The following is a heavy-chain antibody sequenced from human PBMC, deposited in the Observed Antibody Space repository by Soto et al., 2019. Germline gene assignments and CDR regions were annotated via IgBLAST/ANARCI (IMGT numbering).Heavy chain of an antibody. J-gene: IGHJ3*02. CDR2: IIPIFGTA. CDR1: GGTFSSYG. CDR3: ARGYERTMRDREALFDI. V-gene: IGHV1-69*13. D-gene: IGHD2-2*01. Sequence: GASVKVSCKASGGTFSSYGSSWVRQAPGQGLEWMGGIIPIFGTANYAQKFQGRVTITADESTSTAYMELSSLRSEDTAVYYCARGYERTMRDREALFDIWGQGTMVTVSS.